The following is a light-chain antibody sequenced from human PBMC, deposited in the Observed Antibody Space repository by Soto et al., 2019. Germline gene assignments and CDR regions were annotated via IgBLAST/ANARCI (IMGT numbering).Light chain of an antibody. Sequence: QSALTQPRSVSGSPGQSVTISCTGTSSDVGGYNYVSWYQQHTGKAPKLMIYDVSKRPSGVPDRFSGSKSGNTASLTISGLQAEDEADYDCCSYAGSYSRYVFGTGTKLTVL. CDR3: CSYAGSYSRYV. J-gene: IGLJ1*01. CDR1: SSDVGGYNY. V-gene: IGLV2-11*01. CDR2: DVS.